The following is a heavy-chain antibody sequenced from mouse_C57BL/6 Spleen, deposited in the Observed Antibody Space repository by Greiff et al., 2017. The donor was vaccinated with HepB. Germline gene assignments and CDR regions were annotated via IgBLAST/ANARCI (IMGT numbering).Heavy chain of an antibody. Sequence: QVQLQQSGPGLVQPSQSLSITCTVSGFSLFSYGVHWVRQSPGMGLEWLGVIWRGGSTDYNAAFMSRLSITKDNSKSQVFFKMNSLQADDTAIYCCDTAYYGSSYYFDDWGQGTTLTVSS. CDR1: GFSLFSYG. D-gene: IGHD1-1*01. J-gene: IGHJ2*01. CDR2: IWRGGST. CDR3: DTAYYGSSYYFDD. V-gene: IGHV2-5*01.